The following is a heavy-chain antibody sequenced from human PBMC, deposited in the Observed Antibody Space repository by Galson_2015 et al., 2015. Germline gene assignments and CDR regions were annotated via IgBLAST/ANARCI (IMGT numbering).Heavy chain of an antibody. CDR3: TQPYSISSEGVLRWSDP. D-gene: IGHD6-6*01. J-gene: IGHJ5*02. Sequence: SLRLSCAASGSTFSGSAIHWVRQASGKGLEWVGRIRDKAKSYATAYGASMKGRFTISRDDSRNTAYLQMNSLRTEDTAVYYCTQPYSISSEGVLRWSDPWGQGTLVTVSS. CDR2: IRDKAKSYAT. CDR1: GSTFSGSA. V-gene: IGHV3-73*01.